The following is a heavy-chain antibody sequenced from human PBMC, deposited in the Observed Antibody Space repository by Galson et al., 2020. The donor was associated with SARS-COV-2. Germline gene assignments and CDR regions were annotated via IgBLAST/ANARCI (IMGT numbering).Heavy chain of an antibody. CDR1: GGTFSSYA. Sequence: SVKVSCKASGGTFSSYAISWVRQAPGQGLEWMGGIIPIFGTANYAQKFQGRVTITADESTSTAYMELSSLRSEDTAVYYCAREGYCSSTSCSAYYYYYYMDVWGKGTTVTVSS. V-gene: IGHV1-69*13. J-gene: IGHJ6*03. D-gene: IGHD2-2*01. CDR3: AREGYCSSTSCSAYYYYYYMDV. CDR2: IIPIFGTA.